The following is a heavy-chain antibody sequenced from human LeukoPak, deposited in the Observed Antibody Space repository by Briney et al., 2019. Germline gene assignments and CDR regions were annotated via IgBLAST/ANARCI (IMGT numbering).Heavy chain of an antibody. Sequence: GGSLRLPFEASGLPFTSKPLTWVAKAPGKGLEWVSAISGSGGSTYYADSVKGRFTISRDNSKNTLYLQMNSLRAEDTAVYYCAKWELRVDYWGQGTLVTVSS. CDR1: GLPFTSKP. D-gene: IGHD1-26*01. CDR3: AKWELRVDY. V-gene: IGHV3-23*01. CDR2: ISGSGGST. J-gene: IGHJ4*02.